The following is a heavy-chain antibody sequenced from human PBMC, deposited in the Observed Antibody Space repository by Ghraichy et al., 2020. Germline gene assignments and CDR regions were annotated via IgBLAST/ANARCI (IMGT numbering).Heavy chain of an antibody. D-gene: IGHD4-17*01. Sequence: SISCTVSGGSISSYYWSWIRQPPGKGLEWIGYIYYSGSTNYNPSLKSRVTISVDTSKNQFSLKLSSVTAADTAVYYCARQKDYGDFLDYWGQGTLVTVSS. J-gene: IGHJ4*02. V-gene: IGHV4-59*01. CDR3: ARQKDYGDFLDY. CDR1: GGSISSYY. CDR2: IYYSGST.